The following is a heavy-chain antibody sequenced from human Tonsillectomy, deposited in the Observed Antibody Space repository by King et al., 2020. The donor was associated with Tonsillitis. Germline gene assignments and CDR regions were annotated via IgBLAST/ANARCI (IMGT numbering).Heavy chain of an antibody. J-gene: IGHJ4*02. CDR2: ISPGGRST. CDR1: GFTFSSFW. CDR3: TKDQGFG. V-gene: IGHV3-74*03. Sequence: VQLVESGGDLVQPGGSLRLSCAASGFTFSSFWMHWVRQAPGKGLVWVSRISPGGRSTTYADSVKGRFTISRDNAKNTLFLQINSLSAEDTAMYYCTKDQGFGWGQGTLVTVSS. D-gene: IGHD3-16*01.